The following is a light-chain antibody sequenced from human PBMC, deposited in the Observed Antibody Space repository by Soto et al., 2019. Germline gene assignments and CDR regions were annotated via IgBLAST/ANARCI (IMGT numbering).Light chain of an antibody. CDR1: NIGSKS. CDR3: QVWDSSRDHPV. J-gene: IGLJ2*01. CDR2: YDS. Sequence: SYELTQPPSVSVAPGQTARITCGGDNIGSKSVHWYQQKPGQAPVLVIYYDSDRPSGIPERFSGSNSGNTATLTISRVEAGDAVDEYGQVWDSSRDHPVFGGGTKVTVL. V-gene: IGLV3-21*04.